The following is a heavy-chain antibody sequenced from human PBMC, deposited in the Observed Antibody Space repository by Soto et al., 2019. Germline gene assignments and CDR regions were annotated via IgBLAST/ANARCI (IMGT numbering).Heavy chain of an antibody. V-gene: IGHV3-15*01. D-gene: IGHD3-22*01. Sequence: GALRLSCAASGFTFSNAWMSWVRQAPGKGLEWVGRIKSKTDGGTTDYAAPVKGRFTISRDDSKNTLYLQMNSLKTEDTAVYYCTTDYYDSSGFLYYFDYWGQGTLVTVSS. CDR2: IKSKTDGGTT. CDR1: GFTFSNAW. CDR3: TTDYYDSSGFLYYFDY. J-gene: IGHJ4*02.